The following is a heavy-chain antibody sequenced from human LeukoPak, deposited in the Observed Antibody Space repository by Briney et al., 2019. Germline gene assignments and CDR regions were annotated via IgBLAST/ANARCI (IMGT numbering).Heavy chain of an antibody. Sequence: ASVKVSCKASGYTFTSYYMHWVRQAPGQGLEWMGIINPSTNSTSYAQKFQGRVTMTRDTSTSTVYMELSSLRSEGTAVYYCARSECGGDCYADNYYYYYMDVWGKGTTVTVSS. CDR2: INPSTNST. D-gene: IGHD2-21*02. J-gene: IGHJ6*03. CDR1: GYTFTSYY. CDR3: ARSECGGDCYADNYYYYYMDV. V-gene: IGHV1-46*01.